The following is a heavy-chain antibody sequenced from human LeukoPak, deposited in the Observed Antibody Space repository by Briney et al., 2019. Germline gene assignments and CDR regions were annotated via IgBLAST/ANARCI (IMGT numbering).Heavy chain of an antibody. Sequence: SETLSLTCTVSGGFLSNYYWSCIRQSPGQGLECVGHIYYSGSSTYNPALKSRVTSSVDTSKNQFSLRLSSVTAADTAVYYWARHIAARLASGYYYYMDGWGKGTTVTVSS. CDR2: IYYSGSS. CDR3: ARHIAARLASGYYYYMDG. J-gene: IGHJ6*03. D-gene: IGHD6-6*01. V-gene: IGHV4-59*03. CDR1: GGFLSNYY.